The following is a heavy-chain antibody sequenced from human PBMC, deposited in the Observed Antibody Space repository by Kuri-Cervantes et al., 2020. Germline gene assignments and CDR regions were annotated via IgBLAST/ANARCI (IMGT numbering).Heavy chain of an antibody. Sequence: GGSLRLSCAASGFTFSSYGMHWVRQAPGKGLEWVAVISYDGSNKYYADSVKGRFTISRDNSKNTLYLQMNSLRAEDTAVHYCAKDDYGDYVWFDYWGQGTLVTVSS. CDR3: AKDDYGDYVWFDY. J-gene: IGHJ4*02. CDR2: ISYDGSNK. CDR1: GFTFSSYG. V-gene: IGHV3-30*18. D-gene: IGHD4-17*01.